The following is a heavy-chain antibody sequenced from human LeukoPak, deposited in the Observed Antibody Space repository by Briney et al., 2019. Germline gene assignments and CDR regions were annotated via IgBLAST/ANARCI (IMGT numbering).Heavy chain of an antibody. J-gene: IGHJ4*02. V-gene: IGHV1-8*01. CDR1: GYTFTSYD. CDR3: ARRRGYSYPIGY. CDR2: MNPNSGDT. D-gene: IGHD5-18*01. Sequence: GASVKVSCKASGYTFTSYDINWVRQATGQGLEWMGWMNPNSGDTGYAQKFQGRVTMTRNTSISTAYMELSSLSSEDTAVYYCARRRGYSYPIGYWGQGTLVTVSS.